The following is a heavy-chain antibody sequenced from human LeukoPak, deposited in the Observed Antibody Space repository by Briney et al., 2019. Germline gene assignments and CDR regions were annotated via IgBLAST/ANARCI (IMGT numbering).Heavy chain of an antibody. Sequence: ASVKVSCKASGYTFCLSWVRQAPGQGLEGMGWSSSYNDNTNYAQKFQGRVTMTTDTSTSTAYMELRSLRSDDTAVYYSARDPGSSSWYHHYSYGMDVWGQGTTVTVSS. CDR1: GYTFC. CDR3: ARDPGSSSWYHHYSYGMDV. D-gene: IGHD2-2*01. CDR2: SSSYNDNT. V-gene: IGHV1-18*01. J-gene: IGHJ6*02.